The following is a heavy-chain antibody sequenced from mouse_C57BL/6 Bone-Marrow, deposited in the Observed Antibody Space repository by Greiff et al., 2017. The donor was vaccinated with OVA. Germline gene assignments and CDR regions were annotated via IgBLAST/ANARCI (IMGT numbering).Heavy chain of an antibody. CDR2: IHPNSGGT. J-gene: IGHJ1*01. D-gene: IGHD1-1*02. CDR1: GFNFKNYW. V-gene: IGHV1-64*01. CDR3: ARTAKGGRCVVL. Sequence: VQLQQSGAELVKPGASVKLSCTASGFNFKNYWMHWVKQRPGQGLEWIGMIHPNSGGTNYTQKFKSKATLTVDTSSSTAYMQLSSLTSEDSAVYYCARTAKGGRCVVLGGSGDTVTGS.